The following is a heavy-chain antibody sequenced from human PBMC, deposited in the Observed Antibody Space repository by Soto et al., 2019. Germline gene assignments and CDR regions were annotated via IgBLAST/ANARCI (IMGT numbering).Heavy chain of an antibody. CDR1: GFTFSSYA. J-gene: IGHJ4*02. V-gene: IGHV3-23*01. CDR3: AKADLFEAVAGIFFDY. Sequence: GGSLRLSCAASGFTFSSYAMSWVRQAPGKGLEWVSAISGSGGSTYYADSVKGRFTISRDNSKNTLYLQMNSLRAEDTAVYYCAKADLFEAVAGIFFDYWGQGTLVTVSS. D-gene: IGHD6-19*01. CDR2: ISGSGGST.